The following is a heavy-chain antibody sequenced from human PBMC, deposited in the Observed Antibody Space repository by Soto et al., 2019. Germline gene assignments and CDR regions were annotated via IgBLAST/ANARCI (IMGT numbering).Heavy chain of an antibody. J-gene: IGHJ3*02. CDR1: GFTFSSYA. D-gene: IGHD3-22*01. CDR3: ARDSERYYDSSGYYRGDAFDI. Sequence: QVQLVESGGGVVQPGRSLRLSCAASGFTFSSYAMHWVRQAPGKGLEWVAVISYDGSNKYYADSVKGRFTISRDNSKNTLYLQMNSLRAEDTAVYYCARDSERYYDSSGYYRGDAFDIWGQGTMVTVSS. CDR2: ISYDGSNK. V-gene: IGHV3-30-3*01.